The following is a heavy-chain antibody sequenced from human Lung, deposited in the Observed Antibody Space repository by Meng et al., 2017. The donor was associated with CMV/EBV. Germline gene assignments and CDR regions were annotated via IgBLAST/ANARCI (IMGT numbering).Heavy chain of an antibody. D-gene: IGHD6-19*01. CDR2: IYTSGTT. Sequence: QVPTQWSALGLVNLSWPLPLPSTVSGGSISSYYWSWIRQSAGKGLEWIGRIYTSGTTIYNPSLKSRLTLSLDTSKNQFSLKLNSVTAADTAVYYCARAEADTGNFDYWGQGTLVTVSS. J-gene: IGHJ4*02. CDR3: ARAEADTGNFDY. CDR1: GGSISSYY. V-gene: IGHV4-4*07.